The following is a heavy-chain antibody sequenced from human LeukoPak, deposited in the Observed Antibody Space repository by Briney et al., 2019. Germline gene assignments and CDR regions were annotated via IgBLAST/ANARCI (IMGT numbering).Heavy chain of an antibody. J-gene: IGHJ4*02. Sequence: KASETLSLTCTVAGGSTSSSNDYWGWVRQPPGKGLEWIATIYYIGSTQYNPSLKSRVTISVDTSKNQFSLNINSVTAADTAVYYCARLQQIGGYYFDYWGQGTLVTVSS. V-gene: IGHV4-39*07. CDR1: GGSTSSSNDY. CDR3: ARLQQIGGYYFDY. CDR2: IYYIGST. D-gene: IGHD6-13*01.